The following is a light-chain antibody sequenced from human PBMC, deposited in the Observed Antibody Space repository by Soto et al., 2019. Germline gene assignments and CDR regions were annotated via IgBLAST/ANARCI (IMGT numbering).Light chain of an antibody. CDR2: LGS. J-gene: IGKJ2*01. V-gene: IGKV2-28*01. CDR1: QSLLHSNGYNY. CDR3: MQALQTPYT. Sequence: DIVMTQSPLSLPVIPGEPASISCRSSQSLLHSNGYNYLDWYLQKPGQSPQLLIYLGSNRASGGSDRFSGSGSGTDFTLKISRVEAEDVGVYYCMQALQTPYTFGQGTKLEIK.